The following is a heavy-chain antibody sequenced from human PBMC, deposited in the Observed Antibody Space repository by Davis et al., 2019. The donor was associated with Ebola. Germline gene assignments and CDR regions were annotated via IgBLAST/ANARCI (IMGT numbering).Heavy chain of an antibody. J-gene: IGHJ4*02. D-gene: IGHD6-19*01. CDR2: ISWNSGSI. CDR3: ARVGSGGGAGLDY. V-gene: IGHV3-9*01. CDR1: GFTFDDYA. Sequence: SLKISCAASGFTFDDYAMHWVRQAPGKGLEWVSGISWNSGSIGYADSVKGRFTISRDNAKNSLYLQMNSLRAEDTAVYYCARVGSGGGAGLDYWGQGTLVTVSS.